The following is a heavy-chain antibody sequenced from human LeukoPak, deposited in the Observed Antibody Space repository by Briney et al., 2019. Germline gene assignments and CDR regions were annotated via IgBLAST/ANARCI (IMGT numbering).Heavy chain of an antibody. J-gene: IGHJ4*02. CDR2: IIPILGIA. Sequence: GASVKVSCKASGGTFSSYAISWVRQAPGQGLEWMGRIIPILGIANYAQKFQGRVTITADKSTSTAYMELSSLRSEDTAVYYCAREGIAAAGYYLDYWGQGTLVTVSS. V-gene: IGHV1-69*04. CDR1: GGTFSSYA. CDR3: AREGIAAAGYYLDY. D-gene: IGHD6-13*01.